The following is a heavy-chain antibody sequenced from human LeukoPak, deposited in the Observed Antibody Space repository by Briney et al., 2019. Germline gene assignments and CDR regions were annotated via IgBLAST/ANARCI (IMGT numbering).Heavy chain of an antibody. J-gene: IGHJ3*02. CDR2: IYPGDSDT. D-gene: IGHD3-3*01. V-gene: IGHV5-51*01. Sequence: GESLKISCKGSGYSFASYWIGWVRQMPGKGLEWMGIIYPGDSDTRYSPSFQGQVTISADKSISTAYLQWSSLKASDTAMYYCARGGPYDFWSEDAFDIWGQGTMVTVSS. CDR1: GYSFASYW. CDR3: ARGGPYDFWSEDAFDI.